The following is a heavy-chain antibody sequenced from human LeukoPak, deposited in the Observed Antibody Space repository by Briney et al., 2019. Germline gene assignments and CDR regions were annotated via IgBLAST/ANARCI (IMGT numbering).Heavy chain of an antibody. D-gene: IGHD6-19*01. CDR3: AGEGYSSGWYVD. J-gene: IGHJ4*02. Sequence: SVKVSCKASGGTFSSYAINWVRQAPGQGLEWMGGIIPIFGTANYAQKFQGRVTITADKSTSTAYMELSSLRSEDTAVYYCAGEGYSSGWYVDWGQGTLVTVSS. V-gene: IGHV1-69*06. CDR2: IIPIFGTA. CDR1: GGTFSSYA.